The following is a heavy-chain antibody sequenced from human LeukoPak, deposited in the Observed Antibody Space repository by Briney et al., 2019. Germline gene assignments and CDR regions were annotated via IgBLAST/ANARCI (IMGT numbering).Heavy chain of an antibody. CDR2: IYPHDSDT. J-gene: IGHJ4*02. CDR1: PYSFTTYW. V-gene: IGHV5-51*01. CDR3: ARLHSSSSGSVDN. Sequence: GESLKISCRGSPYSFTTYWIVWVRQMPGKGLEWMGIIYPHDSDTRYSPSFLGQVTISADKSINTAYLQWSSLKASDTAMYYCARLHSSSSGSVDNWGQGTLVSVSS. D-gene: IGHD6-6*01.